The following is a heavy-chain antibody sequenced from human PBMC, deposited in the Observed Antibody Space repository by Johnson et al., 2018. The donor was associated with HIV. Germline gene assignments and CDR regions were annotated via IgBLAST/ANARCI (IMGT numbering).Heavy chain of an antibody. CDR1: GFTFSSHA. V-gene: IGHV3-30*14. CDR2: ISYDGRNK. D-gene: IGHD3-9*01. CDR3: ARDRILTGYDASDI. Sequence: QVQLVESGGGVVQPGRSLRLSCVASGFTFSSHAIHWVRQAPGKGLEWVAVISYDGRNKYYADSVKGRFTISRDNSKNTLYLQMNSLRAEDTAVYYCARDRILTGYDASDIWGQGTMVIVSS. J-gene: IGHJ3*02.